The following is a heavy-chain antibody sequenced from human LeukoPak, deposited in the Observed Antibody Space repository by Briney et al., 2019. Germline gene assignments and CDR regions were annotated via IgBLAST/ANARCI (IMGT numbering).Heavy chain of an antibody. D-gene: IGHD3-9*01. CDR1: GGSISSSNW. J-gene: IGHJ4*02. V-gene: IGHV4-4*02. CDR3: AREGRYFDWLYFGY. Sequence: SETLSLTCAVSGGSISSSNWWSWVRQPPGKGLEWIGEIYHSGSTNYNPSLKSRVTISVDKSKNQFSLKLSSVTAADTAVYYCAREGRYFDWLYFGYWGQGTLVTVSS. CDR2: IYHSGST.